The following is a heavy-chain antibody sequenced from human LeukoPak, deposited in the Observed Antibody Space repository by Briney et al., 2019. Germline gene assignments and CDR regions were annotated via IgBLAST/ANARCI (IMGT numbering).Heavy chain of an antibody. CDR3: AREVAARPLLRWFDP. CDR1: GVSFSGYY. V-gene: IGHV4-34*01. D-gene: IGHD6-6*01. CDR2: INHSGST. Sequence: SETLSLTCAVYGVSFSGYYWSWIRQPPGKGLEWIGEINHSGSTNYNPSLKSRVTISVDTSKNQFSLKLSSVTAADTAVYYCAREVAARPLLRWFDPWGQGTLVTVSS. J-gene: IGHJ5*02.